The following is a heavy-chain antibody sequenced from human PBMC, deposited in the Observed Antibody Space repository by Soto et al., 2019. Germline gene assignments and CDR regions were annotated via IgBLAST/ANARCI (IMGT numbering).Heavy chain of an antibody. Sequence: GGSLRLSCAASGFTFSSYGMHWVRQAPGKGLEWVAVIWYDGSNKYYADSVKGRFTISRDNSKNTLYLQMNSLRAEDTAVYYCAREGMYDFWSGYYTANYYYYGMDVWGQGTTVTVS. CDR2: IWYDGSNK. D-gene: IGHD3-3*01. J-gene: IGHJ6*02. CDR1: GFTFSSYG. CDR3: AREGMYDFWSGYYTANYYYYGMDV. V-gene: IGHV3-33*01.